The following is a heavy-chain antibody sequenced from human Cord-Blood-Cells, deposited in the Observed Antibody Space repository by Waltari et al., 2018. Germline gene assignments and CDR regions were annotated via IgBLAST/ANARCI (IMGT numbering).Heavy chain of an antibody. D-gene: IGHD1-26*01. J-gene: IGHJ3*02. CDR1: GFTFSSYS. CDR2: ISSSSSYR. CDR3: ARVVRHLDAFDI. V-gene: IGHV3-21*01. Sequence: EVQLVESGGGLVKPGGSLRLSCAASGFTFSSYSMNWVRQAPGEVLDGVSSISSSSSYRDYADSGKGRFTISRDNAKNSLDLEMNGLRAEDTAVYYGARVVRHLDAFDIWGQGTLVTVSS.